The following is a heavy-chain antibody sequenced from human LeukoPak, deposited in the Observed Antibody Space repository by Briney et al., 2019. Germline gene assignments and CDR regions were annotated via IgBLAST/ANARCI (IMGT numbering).Heavy chain of an antibody. CDR1: GFTFSNYG. D-gene: IGHD4-17*01. CDR3: AKSAASATTFLDY. Sequence: GGSLRLSCAASGFTFSNYGMSWVRQAPGKGPEWVSGIRVSGRTTDYADSVKGRFTISRDNSKNTLDLQMNSLRAEDTAVYYCAKSAASATTFLDYWGQGTLVTVSS. J-gene: IGHJ4*02. CDR2: IRVSGRTT. V-gene: IGHV3-23*01.